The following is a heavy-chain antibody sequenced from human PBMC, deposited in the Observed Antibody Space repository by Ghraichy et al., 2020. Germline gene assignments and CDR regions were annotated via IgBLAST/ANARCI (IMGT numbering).Heavy chain of an antibody. J-gene: IGHJ4*02. Sequence: GGSLRLSCAASGFTFSSSWMSWVRQAPGKGLEWVACIKQDGSQGYYVDSVEGRFTISRDNSKNSLFLQMNSLSAEETAVYYCARGGWYTDYWGQGPLVTVSS. D-gene: IGHD2-15*01. CDR2: IKQDGSQG. CDR1: GFTFSSSW. CDR3: ARGGWYTDY. V-gene: IGHV3-7*01.